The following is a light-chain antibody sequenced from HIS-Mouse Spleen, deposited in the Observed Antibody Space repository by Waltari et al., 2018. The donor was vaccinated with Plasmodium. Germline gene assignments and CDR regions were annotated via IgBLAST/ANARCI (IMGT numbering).Light chain of an antibody. Sequence: QSALTQPPSASGSPGQSVTISCTGTSSDVGGYNYVSWYQQHPGKAPKLMIYEVSKRLSGVLDLFSGSTSGNTASLTVSGLQAEDEADYYCSSDAGSNNLVFGGGTKLTVL. J-gene: IGLJ2*01. CDR3: SSDAGSNNLV. CDR1: SSDVGGYNY. V-gene: IGLV2-8*01. CDR2: EVS.